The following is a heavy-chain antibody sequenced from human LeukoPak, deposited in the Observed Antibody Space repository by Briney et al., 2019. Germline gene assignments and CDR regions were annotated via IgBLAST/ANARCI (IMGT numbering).Heavy chain of an antibody. D-gene: IGHD1-26*01. CDR2: IYPRDGST. CDR1: GYTFTSNY. J-gene: IGHJ4*02. V-gene: IGHV1-46*01. Sequence: ASVKVSFKASGYTFTSNYIHWVRQATGQGLEWMGMIYPRDGSTSYAQKFQGRVTVTRDTSTSTVHMELSGLRSEDTAVYYCARGRWVGTTQAYYLDYWGQGTLVTVSS. CDR3: ARGRWVGTTQAYYLDY.